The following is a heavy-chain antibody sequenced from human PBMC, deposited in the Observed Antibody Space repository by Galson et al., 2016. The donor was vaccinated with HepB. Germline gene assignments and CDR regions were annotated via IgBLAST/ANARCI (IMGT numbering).Heavy chain of an antibody. Sequence: SLRLSCAASGFTFSRIAVHWVRQAPGKGLKWVAVISYDGGSNYYADSVKGRFTISRDNSKNTLYLQMNSLRAEDSAVYYCARVIGGTLDALDTWGQGTMVTVSS. V-gene: IGHV3-30*04. CDR2: ISYDGGSN. J-gene: IGHJ3*02. D-gene: IGHD2-21*01. CDR1: GFTFSRIA. CDR3: ARVIGGTLDALDT.